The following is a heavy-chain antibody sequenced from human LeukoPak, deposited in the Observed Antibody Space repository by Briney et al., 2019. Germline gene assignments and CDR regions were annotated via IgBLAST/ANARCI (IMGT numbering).Heavy chain of an antibody. CDR3: ARHSIAVATGMLFYWFDP. CDR1: GGSISSYY. J-gene: IGHJ5*02. D-gene: IGHD6-19*01. CDR2: IYYSGST. Sequence: SETLSLTCTVSGGSISSYYWSWIRQPPGKGLEWIGYIYYSGSTNYNPSLKSRVTISVDTSKNQFSLKLSSVTAADTAVYYCARHSIAVATGMLFYWFDPWGQGTLVTVSS. V-gene: IGHV4-59*08.